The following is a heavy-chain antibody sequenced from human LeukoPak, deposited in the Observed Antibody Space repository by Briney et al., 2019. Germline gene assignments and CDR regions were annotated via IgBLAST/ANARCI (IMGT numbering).Heavy chain of an antibody. J-gene: IGHJ4*02. V-gene: IGHV4-30-4*01. D-gene: IGHD3-22*01. CDR2: IYYSGST. CDR1: GASISSGDYY. Sequence: SETLSLTCTVSGASISSGDYYWSWIRQPPGKGLECIGHIYYSGSTYYNPSLKSRVTISVDTSKNQFSLKLSSVTAADTAVYYCARGRGVPYYYDSSGYYPADYWGQGALVTVSS. CDR3: ARGRGVPYYYDSSGYYPADY.